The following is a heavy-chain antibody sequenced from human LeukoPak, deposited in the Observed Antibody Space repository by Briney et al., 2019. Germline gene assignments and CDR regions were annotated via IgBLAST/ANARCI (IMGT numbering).Heavy chain of an antibody. J-gene: IGHJ4*02. D-gene: IGHD3-10*01. CDR2: ISYDGSNK. Sequence: PGGSLRLSCAASGFTFSSYGMHWVRQAPGKGLEWVAVISYDGSNKYYADSVKGRFTISRDNSKSTLYLQMNSLRAEDTAVYYCAYYGSGSYYLSYFDYWGQGTLVTVSS. V-gene: IGHV3-30*03. CDR1: GFTFSSYG. CDR3: AYYGSGSYYLSYFDY.